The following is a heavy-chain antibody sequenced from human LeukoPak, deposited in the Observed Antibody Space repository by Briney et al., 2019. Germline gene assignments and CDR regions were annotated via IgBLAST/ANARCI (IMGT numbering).Heavy chain of an antibody. CDR1: GGSISSYY. Sequence: SETLSLTCTVSGGSISSYYWSRIRQPPGKGLEWIGYIYYSGSTNYNPSLKSRVTISVDTSKNQFSLKLSSVTAADTAVCYCARVHFDDFWSGYWFDPWGQGTLVTVSS. V-gene: IGHV4-59*01. CDR3: ARVHFDDFWSGYWFDP. CDR2: IYYSGST. D-gene: IGHD3-3*01. J-gene: IGHJ5*02.